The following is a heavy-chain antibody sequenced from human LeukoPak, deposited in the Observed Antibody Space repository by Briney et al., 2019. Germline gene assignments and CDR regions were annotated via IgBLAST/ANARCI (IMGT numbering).Heavy chain of an antibody. J-gene: IGHJ6*03. CDR1: GGSISSYD. CDR3: ARDSPTPYGDYGYYYYYMDV. V-gene: IGHV4-59*01. Sequence: SETLSLTCTVSGGSISSYDWSWIRQPPGKGLEWVGYIYYSGGTNYNPSLESRVTISVDTSKNQFSLRLRSVTAADTAVYYCARDSPTPYGDYGYYYYYMDVWGKGTTVTISS. CDR2: IYYSGGT. D-gene: IGHD4-17*01.